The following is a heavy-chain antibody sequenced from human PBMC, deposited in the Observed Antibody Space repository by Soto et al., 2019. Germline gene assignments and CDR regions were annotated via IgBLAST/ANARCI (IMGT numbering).Heavy chain of an antibody. CDR1: SLTFSDYG. CDR3: ARDGTGWTGGDH. CDR2: LWRDGSKV. V-gene: IGHV3-33*01. Sequence: GSLSPSCPASSLTFSDYGMHWVRQAPGKRLEWVAVLWRDGSKVYYADSVKGRFTISRDNSKNTLYLEMNSLRVEDTAVYYCARDGTGWTGGDHWGQGTLVTVSS. D-gene: IGHD6-19*01. J-gene: IGHJ4*02.